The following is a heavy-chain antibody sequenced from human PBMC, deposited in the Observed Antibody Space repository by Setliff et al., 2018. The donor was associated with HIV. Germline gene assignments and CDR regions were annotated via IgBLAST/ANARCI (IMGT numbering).Heavy chain of an antibody. J-gene: IGHJ4*02. CDR2: SSWYGRDI. CDR3: ARDPPSWQWLFDY. V-gene: IGHV3-9*01. CDR1: GFPFDNFG. D-gene: IGHD6-19*01. Sequence: LRLSCETSGFPFDNFGFHWVRQAPGRGLEWVSTSSWYGRDIYYADSVRGRFTFSRDNSKNTLYLQINSLRAEDTTVYYCARDPPSWQWLFDYWGQGTLVTVSS.